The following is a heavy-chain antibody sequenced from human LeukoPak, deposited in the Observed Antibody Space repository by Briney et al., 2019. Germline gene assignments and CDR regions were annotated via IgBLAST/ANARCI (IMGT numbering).Heavy chain of an antibody. Sequence: GGSLRLSCAASGFTFSSYWMSWVRQAPGKGLEWVSSISSSSSYIYYADSVKGRFTISRDNAKNSLYLQMNSLRAEDTAVYYCARVGITVPGIDYWGQGTLVTVSS. J-gene: IGHJ4*02. D-gene: IGHD6-19*01. CDR3: ARVGITVPGIDY. CDR1: GFTFSSYW. CDR2: ISSSSSYI. V-gene: IGHV3-21*01.